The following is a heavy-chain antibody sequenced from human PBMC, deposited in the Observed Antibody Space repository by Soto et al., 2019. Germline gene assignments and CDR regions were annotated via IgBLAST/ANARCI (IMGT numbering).Heavy chain of an antibody. J-gene: IGHJ6*03. CDR3: ARTLGYCSSTSCYGYYYMDV. CDR2: ISAYNGNT. CDR1: GYTFTSYG. Sequence: QVPLVQSGAEVKKPGASVKVSCKASGYTFTSYGISWVRQAPGQGLEWMGWISAYNGNTNYAQKLQGRVTMTTDTSTSTAYMELRSLRSDDTAVYYCARTLGYCSSTSCYGYYYMDVWGKGTTVTVSS. D-gene: IGHD2-2*01. V-gene: IGHV1-18*01.